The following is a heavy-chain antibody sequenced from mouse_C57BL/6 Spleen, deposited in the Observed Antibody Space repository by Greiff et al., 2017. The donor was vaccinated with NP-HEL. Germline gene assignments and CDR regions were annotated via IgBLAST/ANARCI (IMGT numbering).Heavy chain of an antibody. CDR2: IYPGDGDT. Sequence: VQLQQSGPELVKPGASVKISCKASGYAFSSSWMNWVKQRPGKGLEWIGRIYPGDGDTNYNGKFKGKATLTANKSSSTAYMQLSSLTSDDSAVYFCATVTKNAMGYWGQGTSVTVSS. J-gene: IGHJ4*01. V-gene: IGHV1-82*01. CDR3: ATVTKNAMGY. D-gene: IGHD2-2*01. CDR1: GYAFSSSW.